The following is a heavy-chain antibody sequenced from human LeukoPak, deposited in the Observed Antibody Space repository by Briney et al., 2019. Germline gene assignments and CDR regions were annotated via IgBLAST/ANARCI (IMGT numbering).Heavy chain of an antibody. Sequence: SVKVSCKASGGTFSSYAISWVRQAPGQGLEWMGRIIPIFGIANYAQKFQGRVTITGDKSTSTAYMELSSLRSEDTAVYYCATNVVGATDYWGQGTLVTVSS. CDR3: ATNVVGATDY. CDR1: GGTFSSYA. V-gene: IGHV1-69*04. D-gene: IGHD1-26*01. J-gene: IGHJ4*02. CDR2: IIPIFGIA.